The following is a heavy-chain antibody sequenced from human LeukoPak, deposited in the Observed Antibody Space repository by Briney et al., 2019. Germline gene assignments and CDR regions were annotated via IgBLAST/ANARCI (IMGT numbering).Heavy chain of an antibody. CDR3: ASEAYCSGGRCYVQRVAY. V-gene: IGHV1-2*02. J-gene: IGHJ4*02. Sequence: ASVTLSCKASGYTFTAYYMHWVRQAPGQGLEWMGWIDSKNGDTKYAQKFQSRLTITRDTSIGIAYMELRSLISDDTAVYYCASEAYCSGGRCYVQRVAYWGQGTPVTVSS. CDR2: IDSKNGDT. D-gene: IGHD2-15*01. CDR1: GYTFTAYY.